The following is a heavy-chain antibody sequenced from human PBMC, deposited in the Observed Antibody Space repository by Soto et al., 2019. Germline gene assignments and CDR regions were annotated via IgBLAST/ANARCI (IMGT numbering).Heavy chain of an antibody. D-gene: IGHD4-17*01. CDR2: ISGSGSNP. CDR3: AKTASMTIRDGFDH. Sequence: EVQVLESGGGLVQPGGSLRLSCAASGFTFSSYAMSWVRQTPGQGLEWVSAISGSGSNPYYADSVKGRFTTSRDNSKNTLYLQMNSLRPEDTALYNCAKTASMTIRDGFDHWGQGTLVTVSS. J-gene: IGHJ4*02. CDR1: GFTFSSYA. V-gene: IGHV3-23*01.